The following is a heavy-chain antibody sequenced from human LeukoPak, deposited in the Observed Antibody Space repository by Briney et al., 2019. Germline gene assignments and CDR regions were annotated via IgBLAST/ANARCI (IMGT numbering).Heavy chain of an antibody. CDR3: ATRGGSGWTFDY. J-gene: IGHJ4*02. CDR1: GFTFSTYG. CDR2: ISYDGTKR. D-gene: IGHD6-19*01. Sequence: GGSLRLSCEASGFTFSTYGFHWVRQAPGKGLEWVSFISYDGTKRDHADSVRGRFTISRENSKNTMYLQMNILRIEDTAVYYCATRGGSGWTFDYWGQGTLVTVSS. V-gene: IGHV3-30*03.